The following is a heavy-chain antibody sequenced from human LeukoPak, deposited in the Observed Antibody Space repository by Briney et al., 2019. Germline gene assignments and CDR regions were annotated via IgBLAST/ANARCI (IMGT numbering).Heavy chain of an antibody. Sequence: ASVQVSCKASGYVFTGYYMHWVRQAPGQGPEWMGWIKPSSGDTDYTQNFQGRVTMTRDTSITTVYLEVNRLTSDDTAVYYCTRGRELSGGISLSGYWGQGTLVTVSS. CDR3: TRGRELSGGISLSGY. V-gene: IGHV1-2*02. J-gene: IGHJ4*02. CDR1: GYVFTGYY. CDR2: IKPSSGDT. D-gene: IGHD2-8*02.